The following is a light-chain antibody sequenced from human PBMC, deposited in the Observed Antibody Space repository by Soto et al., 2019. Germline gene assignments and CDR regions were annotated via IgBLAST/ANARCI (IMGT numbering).Light chain of an antibody. Sequence: DIQITQSPSTLSSSVLDRFTITCPASQSISSWLAWYQQKPGKAPKLLIYKASTLKSGVPSRFSGSGSGTEFTLTISSLQPDDFATYYCQHYNSYSEAFGQGTKVDIK. CDR2: KAS. CDR1: QSISSW. V-gene: IGKV1-5*03. CDR3: QHYNSYSEA. J-gene: IGKJ1*01.